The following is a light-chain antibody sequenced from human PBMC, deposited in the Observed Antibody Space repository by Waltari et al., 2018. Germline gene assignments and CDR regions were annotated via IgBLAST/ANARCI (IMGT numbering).Light chain of an antibody. J-gene: IGLJ3*02. V-gene: IGLV3-19*01. CDR2: GKN. Sequence: SSELTQDPAVSVALGQTVRITCQGDSLRSYYASWYQQKPGQAPALATSGKNNRPTPRQRSILGVDGKYTRPHGIPARCSGSSAGNTASLTITGAQAEDEADYYCDSRDSSGNHWVFGGGTKLTVL. CDR1: SLRSYY. CDR3: DSRDSSGNHWV.